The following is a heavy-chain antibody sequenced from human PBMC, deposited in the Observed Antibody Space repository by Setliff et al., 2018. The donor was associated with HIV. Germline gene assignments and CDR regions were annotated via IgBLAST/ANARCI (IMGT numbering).Heavy chain of an antibody. V-gene: IGHV3-23*01. Sequence: GGSLRLSCAASGFRFNIYAMTWVRQAPGKGLQWVSSISGSGSTTNYADSVKGRFTISRDNSKSTLYLQMNSLRAGDTAVYYCERDLHWAFDYWGQGTLVTVSS. CDR1: GFRFNIYA. J-gene: IGHJ4*02. D-gene: IGHD7-27*01. CDR3: ERDLHWAFDY. CDR2: ISGSGSTT.